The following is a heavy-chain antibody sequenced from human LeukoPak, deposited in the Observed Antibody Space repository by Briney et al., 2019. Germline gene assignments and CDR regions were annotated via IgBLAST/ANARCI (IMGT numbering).Heavy chain of an antibody. CDR1: GFTFSSYS. CDR2: ISSSSSFI. D-gene: IGHD6-19*01. CDR3: ARDSGSGWHYSYYMDV. V-gene: IGHV3-48*01. Sequence: GGSLRLSCAASGFTFSSYSMNWVRQAPGKGLEWVSYISSSSSFIYYADSVKGRFTISRDNAKKSLYLQMNSLGAEDTAVYYCARDSGSGWHYSYYMDVWGNGTTDTVSS. J-gene: IGHJ6*03.